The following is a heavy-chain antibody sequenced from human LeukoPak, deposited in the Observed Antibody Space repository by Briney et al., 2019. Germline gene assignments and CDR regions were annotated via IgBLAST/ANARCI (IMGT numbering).Heavy chain of an antibody. CDR1: GYSFTSYW. D-gene: IGHD2-2*01. Sequence: GESLKISCKGSGYSFTSYWIGWVRQMPGKGLEWMGIIYPGDSDTRYSPSFQGQVSISADKSISTAYLQWSSLKASDTAMYYCARLYPPWSSTNWFDPWGQGTLVTVSS. CDR2: IYPGDSDT. J-gene: IGHJ5*02. CDR3: ARLYPPWSSTNWFDP. V-gene: IGHV5-51*01.